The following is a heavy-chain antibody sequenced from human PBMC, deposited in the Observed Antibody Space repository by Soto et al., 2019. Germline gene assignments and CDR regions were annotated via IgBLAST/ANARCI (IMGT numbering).Heavy chain of an antibody. J-gene: IGHJ4*02. D-gene: IGHD3-22*01. Sequence: ASVKVSCKASGYTFTSYGISWVRQAPGQGLEWMGWISAYNGNTNYAQKLQDRVTMTTDTSTSTAYMELRSLRSDDTAVYYCAREGFYYDSSGYGPFDYWGQGTLVTVSS. CDR3: AREGFYYDSSGYGPFDY. V-gene: IGHV1-18*01. CDR1: GYTFTSYG. CDR2: ISAYNGNT.